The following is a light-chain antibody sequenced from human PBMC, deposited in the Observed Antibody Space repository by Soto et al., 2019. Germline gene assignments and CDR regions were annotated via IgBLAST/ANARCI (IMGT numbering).Light chain of an antibody. Sequence: DIVMTQSPDYLAVSLGERATINCKSSQSVLYSSNNKNYLAWYQQKPGQPPKLLIYWASTRESGVPDRFSGSGSGTDFTLTISSLHAEAVAVYYFQQYSSTLFTFGPGTKVDIK. CDR2: WAS. J-gene: IGKJ3*01. CDR3: QQYSSTLFT. CDR1: QSVLYSSNNKNY. V-gene: IGKV4-1*01.